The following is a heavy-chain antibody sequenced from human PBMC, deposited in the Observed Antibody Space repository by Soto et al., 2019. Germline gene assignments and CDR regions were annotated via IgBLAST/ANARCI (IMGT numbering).Heavy chain of an antibody. Sequence: VASLRLSSSSSGFTFSIYTMHRVRQAPGKGLEYVSSISINGGSTHYADSVKGRFTISRDNSKNTQYLQMSSLRADDTALYYCVKGEYYYDSSGYYPFDYWGQGT. D-gene: IGHD3-22*01. CDR2: ISINGGST. J-gene: IGHJ4*02. V-gene: IGHV3-64D*06. CDR1: GFTFSIYT. CDR3: VKGEYYYDSSGYYPFDY.